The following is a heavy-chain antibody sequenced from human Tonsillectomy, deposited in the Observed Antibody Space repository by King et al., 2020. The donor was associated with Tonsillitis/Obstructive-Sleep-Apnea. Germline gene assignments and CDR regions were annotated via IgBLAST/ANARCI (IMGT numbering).Heavy chain of an antibody. CDR2: IIPILART. J-gene: IGHJ5*02. V-gene: IGHV1-69*09. Sequence: VQLVESGAEVKKPGSSVKVSCKASGGTFNSYAINWVRQAPGQGLEWMGRIIPILARTNYAQKFQGKITISADKSTSTAYMELSSLRSEDTAVYYCASAPVGAAIFGVVRDAGWFDPWGQGTLVTVSS. CDR1: GGTFNSYA. D-gene: IGHD3-3*01. CDR3: ASAPVGAAIFGVVRDAGWFDP.